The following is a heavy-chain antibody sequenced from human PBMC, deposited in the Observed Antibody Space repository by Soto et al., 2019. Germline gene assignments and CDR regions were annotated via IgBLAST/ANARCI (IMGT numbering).Heavy chain of an antibody. CDR2: ISGNKMTT. CDR3: AKRRLNTIPSLSDF. CDR1: GFSFSEYG. J-gene: IGHJ1*01. D-gene: IGHD2-2*01. Sequence: EIQLLESGGGLAQPGGSLRLSCVASGFSFSEYGMSWVRQTPQKTLGWVASISGNKMTTFYPDSVKGRFFISRDNSDNTLHLQMNSLRDDDPAIYYCAKRRLNTIPSLSDFWGQGVQVTVSS. V-gene: IGHV3-23*01.